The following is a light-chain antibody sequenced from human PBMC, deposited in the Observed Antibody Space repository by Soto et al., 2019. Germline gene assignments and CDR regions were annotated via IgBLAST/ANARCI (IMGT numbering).Light chain of an antibody. CDR1: QSVSSSY. J-gene: IGKJ1*01. CDR2: GAS. V-gene: IGKV3-20*01. Sequence: EIVLTQSPGTLSLSPGERATLSCRASQSVSSSYLAWYQQKPGQAPRLLIYGASSRATGIPDRFSGSGSGTDFTLTISRLEPEDFAVYYCQQYGSSWGTFGQETKVDIK. CDR3: QQYGSSWGT.